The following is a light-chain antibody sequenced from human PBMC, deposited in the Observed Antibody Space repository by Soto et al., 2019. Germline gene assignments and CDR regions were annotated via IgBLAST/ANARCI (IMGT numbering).Light chain of an antibody. CDR3: QQYGSSPPWT. CDR1: QSISSSY. Sequence: EIVLTQSPGTLSLSPGERVTLSCRASQSISSSYFAWYQQKPGQAPRLLIYHTSSRATGIPDRFRGSGSGTDFTLTISRLEPEDFAVYYCQQYGSSPPWTFGQGTKVDI. CDR2: HTS. J-gene: IGKJ1*01. V-gene: IGKV3-20*01.